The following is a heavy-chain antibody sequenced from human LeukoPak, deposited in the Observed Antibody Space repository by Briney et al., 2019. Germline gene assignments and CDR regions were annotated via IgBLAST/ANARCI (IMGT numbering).Heavy chain of an antibody. CDR2: IHTSGST. CDR1: AGSISNYH. D-gene: IGHD6-19*01. CDR3: ARRDISSGWSFDY. Sequence: PSETLSLTCTVSAGSISNYHWSWIRQPAGEGLEWISQIHTSGSTNYNPPLKSRVTMSIDTPENQLSLTIRSVTAADTAVYYCARRDISSGWSFDYWGKGILVTVSS. V-gene: IGHV4-4*07. J-gene: IGHJ4*02.